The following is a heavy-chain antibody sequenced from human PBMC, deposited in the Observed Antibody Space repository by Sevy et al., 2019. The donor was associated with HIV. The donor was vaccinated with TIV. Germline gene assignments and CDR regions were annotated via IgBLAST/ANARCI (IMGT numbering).Heavy chain of an antibody. J-gene: IGHJ4*02. Sequence: SETLSLTCTVSGDSFSNYYLSWIRQSPGKGLEWIGYIYHNGSTNFNRSLKRRVTISVYTSKNQFSLKLNSVTAADTAVYYCARGKVLFDYWGQGTLVTVSS. CDR1: GDSFSNYY. V-gene: IGHV4-59*01. D-gene: IGHD3-10*01. CDR2: IYHNGST. CDR3: ARGKVLFDY.